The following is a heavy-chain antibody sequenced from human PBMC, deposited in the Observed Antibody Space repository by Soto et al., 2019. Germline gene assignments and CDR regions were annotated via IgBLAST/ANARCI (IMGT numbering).Heavy chain of an antibody. J-gene: IGHJ4*02. D-gene: IGHD1-20*01. V-gene: IGHV3-23*01. CDR2: VSGSGGST. Sequence: GGSLRLSCVASGFTFSAYAMSWVRQSPGKGLEWVSTVSGSGGSTYYADSAKGRFTISRDNSNNTLYLQMNSLRAEDTAVYYCAKSNNHYRGPFDYWGQGALVTVSS. CDR1: GFTFSAYA. CDR3: AKSNNHYRGPFDY.